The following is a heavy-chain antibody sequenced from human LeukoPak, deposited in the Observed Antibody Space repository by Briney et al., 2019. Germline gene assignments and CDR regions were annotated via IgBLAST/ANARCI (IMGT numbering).Heavy chain of an antibody. D-gene: IGHD6-19*01. J-gene: IGHJ4*02. CDR3: ARSSGSSGWYRRFDY. Sequence: GGSLRLSCAASGFTFSSYEMNWVLQAPGKGLEWVSYISSSGSTIYYADSVKGRFTISRDNAKNSLYLQMNSLRAEDTAVYYCARSSGSSGWYRRFDYWGQGTLVTVSS. CDR1: GFTFSSYE. CDR2: ISSSGSTI. V-gene: IGHV3-48*03.